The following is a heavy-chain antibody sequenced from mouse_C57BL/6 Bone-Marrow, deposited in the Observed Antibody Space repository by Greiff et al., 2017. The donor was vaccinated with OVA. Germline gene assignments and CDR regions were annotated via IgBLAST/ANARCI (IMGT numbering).Heavy chain of an antibody. Sequence: QVQLQQPGAELVMPGASVKLSCKASGYTFTSYWMHWVQQRPGQGLEWIGEIDPSDSYTNYHQKFKGKSTWTVDKSSSTAYMQLSSLTSEDSAVDDCARQDSNYGWCAYWGQGTLVTVSA. CDR3: ARQDSNYGWCAY. CDR2: IDPSDSYT. V-gene: IGHV1-69*01. D-gene: IGHD2-5*01. J-gene: IGHJ3*01. CDR1: GYTFTSYW.